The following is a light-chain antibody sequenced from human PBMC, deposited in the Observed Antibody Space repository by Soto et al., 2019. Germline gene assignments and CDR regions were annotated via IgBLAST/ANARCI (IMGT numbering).Light chain of an antibody. CDR2: STN. Sequence: QTVVTQAPSISVSPGGTVTLTCGLSSGSVSTSYYPSWYQQTPGQAPRTLIYSTNTRSSGVPDRFSGSILGNKAALTITGAQADDESDYYCVLYMGSGISVFGTGTKVTVL. J-gene: IGLJ1*01. CDR3: VLYMGSGISV. CDR1: SGSVSTSYY. V-gene: IGLV8-61*01.